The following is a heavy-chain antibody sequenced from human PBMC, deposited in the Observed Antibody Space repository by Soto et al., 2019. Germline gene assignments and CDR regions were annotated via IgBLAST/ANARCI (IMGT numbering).Heavy chain of an antibody. CDR3: AREVADRVDP. CDR1: GGTFSSYA. J-gene: IGHJ5*02. D-gene: IGHD6-19*01. V-gene: IGHV1-69*13. Sequence: GASVKVSCKASGGTFSSYAISWVRQAPGQGLEWMGGIIPIFGTANYAQKFQGRVTITADESTSTAYMELSSVRSEDTAVYYCAREVADRVDPWGQGTMVTVSS. CDR2: IIPIFGTA.